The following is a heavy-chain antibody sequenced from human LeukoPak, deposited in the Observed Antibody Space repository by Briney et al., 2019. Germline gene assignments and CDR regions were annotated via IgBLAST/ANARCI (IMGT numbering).Heavy chain of an antibody. CDR2: INHSGST. V-gene: IGHV4-34*01. CDR3: ARGGAGYSSSWYNWFDP. Sequence: SETLSLTCAVDGGSFSGYYWSWIRQPPGKGLEWIGEINHSGSTNYNPSLKSRVTISVDTSKNQFSLKLSSVTAADTAVYYCARGGAGYSSSWYNWFDPWGQGTLVTVSS. D-gene: IGHD6-13*01. CDR1: GGSFSGYY. J-gene: IGHJ5*02.